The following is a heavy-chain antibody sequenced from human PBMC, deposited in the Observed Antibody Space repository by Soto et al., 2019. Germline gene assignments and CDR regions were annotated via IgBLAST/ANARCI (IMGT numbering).Heavy chain of an antibody. CDR1: GGSFSGYY. J-gene: IGHJ5*02. CDR3: ARTLSISWQSRWFDP. V-gene: IGHV4-34*01. D-gene: IGHD6-13*01. Sequence: SETLSLTCAVYGGSFSGYYWSWIRQPPGKGLEWIGEINHSGNTNYNPSLKSRVTISVDTSKSQFSLKLSSVTAADTAVYYCARTLSISWQSRWFDPWGQGTLVTVSS. CDR2: INHSGNT.